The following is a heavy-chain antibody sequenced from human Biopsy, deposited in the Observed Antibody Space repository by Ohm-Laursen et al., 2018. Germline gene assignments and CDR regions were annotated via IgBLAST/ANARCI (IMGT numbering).Heavy chain of an antibody. CDR3: ASVVLGPTNDAFDL. D-gene: IGHD3-22*01. J-gene: IGHJ3*01. V-gene: IGHV4-59*10. Sequence: SDTLSLTWAVYGGSFSGYYWSWIRKPAGKGLEWIGRIYPGGSTNYNPSLKSRVTMSVDTSKKQLSLRLRSVTAADTAMYYCASVVLGPTNDAFDLWGQGTMVVVSS. CDR1: GGSFSGYY. CDR2: IYPGGST.